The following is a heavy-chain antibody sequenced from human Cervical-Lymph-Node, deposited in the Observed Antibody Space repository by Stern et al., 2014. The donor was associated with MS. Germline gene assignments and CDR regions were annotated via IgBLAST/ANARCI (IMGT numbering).Heavy chain of an antibody. D-gene: IGHD1-26*01. Sequence: VQLVESGAEVKKPGESLKISCKGSGYSFTSYWIGWVRQMPGKGLEWMGIIYPGDSDTRYSPSFQGQVTISADKSISTAYLQWSSLKASDTAMYYCARGAAVAAAYPRTFDIWGQGTMVTVSS. CDR2: IYPGDSDT. CDR1: GYSFTSYW. CDR3: ARGAAVAAAYPRTFDI. J-gene: IGHJ3*02. V-gene: IGHV5-51*03.